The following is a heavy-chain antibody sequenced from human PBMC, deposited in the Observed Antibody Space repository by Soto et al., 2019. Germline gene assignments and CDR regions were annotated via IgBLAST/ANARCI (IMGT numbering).Heavy chain of an antibody. CDR2: IGANGGT. V-gene: IGHV3-13*01. CDR1: GFSFSDYD. D-gene: IGHD2-15*01. Sequence: PGGSLRLSCASSGFSFSDYDMHWVRQATGKGLEWVSAIGANGGTYYAGSVKGRFTISRENARNSFYLQMNILRAGDTAVYYCERRFCRGGTCPGIGFNNGGRGPL. CDR3: ERRFCRGGTCPGIGFNN. J-gene: IGHJ2*01.